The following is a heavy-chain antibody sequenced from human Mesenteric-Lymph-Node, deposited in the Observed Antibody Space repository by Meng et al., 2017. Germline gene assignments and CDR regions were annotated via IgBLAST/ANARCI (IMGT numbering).Heavy chain of an antibody. V-gene: IGHV4-4*02. CDR1: GESISSDIW. J-gene: IGHJ4*02. D-gene: IGHD1-7*01. CDR2: VYHRGDT. CDR3: GRDQGRELINH. Sequence: VERRESGPGLVKPSGTLSLPCTVSGESISSDIWWSWVRQPPGKGLEWIGEVYHRGDTNYNPSLKSRVDISVDKSKNQFYLSLFSVTAADTAVYYCGRDQGRELINHWGQGTLVTVSS.